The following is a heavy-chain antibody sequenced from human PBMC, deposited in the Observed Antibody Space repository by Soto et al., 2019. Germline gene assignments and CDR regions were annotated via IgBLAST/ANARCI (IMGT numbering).Heavy chain of an antibody. J-gene: IGHJ6*02. CDR2: MNPNTGNS. CDR1: GYTFTSYD. V-gene: IGHV1-8*01. CDR3: AREDIVVVPAAIRPAYYYYGMDV. Sequence: ASVKVSCKASGYTFTSYDIYWVRQATGQGLEWMGWMNPNTGNSGYAQKFQGRVTITADKSTSTAYMELSSLRSEDTAVYYCAREDIVVVPAAIRPAYYYYGMDVWGQGTTVTVSS. D-gene: IGHD2-2*02.